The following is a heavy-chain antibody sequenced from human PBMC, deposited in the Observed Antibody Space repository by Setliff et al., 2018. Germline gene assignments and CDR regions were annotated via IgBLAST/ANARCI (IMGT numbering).Heavy chain of an antibody. CDR1: GGSISSSSYY. CDR3: MRQGAQMPSLSHLYGVDV. Sequence: SETLSLTCSVSGGSISSSSYYWGWIRQPPGKGLEWIGSMYYSVSTYYNPSRKSRATISADTSKRQVSLNLNSVTAADTAVYYCMRQGAQMPSLSHLYGVDVCGQGTTVTVAS. D-gene: IGHD2-2*01. J-gene: IGHJ6*02. CDR2: MYYSVST. V-gene: IGHV4-39*01.